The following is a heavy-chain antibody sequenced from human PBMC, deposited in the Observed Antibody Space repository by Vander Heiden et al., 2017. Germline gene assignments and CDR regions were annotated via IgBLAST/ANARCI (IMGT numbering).Heavy chain of an antibody. CDR2: ISGSSNYI. D-gene: IGHD1-1*01. Sequence: EVQLAESGGGLVRPGGSLRPSCAASGFTFSSTSMNWVRQAPGKGLEWVSSISGSSNYIYYADSVKGRFTISRDNAKNSLYLQMNSLRAEDTAVYYCARDDGQLGYWGQGTLVTVSS. J-gene: IGHJ4*02. CDR1: GFTFSSTS. V-gene: IGHV3-21*01. CDR3: ARDDGQLGY.